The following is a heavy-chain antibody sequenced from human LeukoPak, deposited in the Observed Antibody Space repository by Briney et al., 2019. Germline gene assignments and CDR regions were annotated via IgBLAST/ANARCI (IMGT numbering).Heavy chain of an antibody. CDR2: ISSSSGFT. V-gene: IGHV3-11*05. CDR1: GSTFSDYY. J-gene: IGHJ4*02. Sequence: PGGSLRLSCAASGSTFSDYYMTWIRRAPGKGLEWVSYISSSSGFTKYADSVRGRFTISRDNAKNSLYLQMNTLRVDDTAVYYCARGSPPGDWGQGTLVTVSS. CDR3: ARGSPPGD. D-gene: IGHD3-16*01.